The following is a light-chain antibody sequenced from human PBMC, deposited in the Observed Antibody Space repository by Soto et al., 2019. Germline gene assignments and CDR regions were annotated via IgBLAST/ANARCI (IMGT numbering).Light chain of an antibody. V-gene: IGLV2-14*03. Sequence: QSVLTQPASVSGSPGQSITISCTGTSNDVGGYNYVSWYQQHPGTAPKLMIYDDSNRPSGVPDRFSGSKSGTSASLAISGLQAEDEADYYCQSYDSSLSGYVFGTGTKVTVL. CDR2: DDS. J-gene: IGLJ1*01. CDR3: QSYDSSLSGYV. CDR1: SNDVGGYNY.